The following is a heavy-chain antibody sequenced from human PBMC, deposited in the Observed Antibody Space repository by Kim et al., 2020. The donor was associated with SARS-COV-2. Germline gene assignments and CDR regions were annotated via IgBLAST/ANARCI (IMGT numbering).Heavy chain of an antibody. CDR3: ARLQRITIFGVVIEGAFDI. CDR2: IYPGDSDT. V-gene: IGHV5-51*01. J-gene: IGHJ3*02. Sequence: GESLKISCKGSGYSFTSYWIGWVRQMPGKGLEWMGIIYPGDSDTRYSPSFQGQVTISADKSISTAYLQWSSLKASDTAMYYCARLQRITIFGVVIEGAFDIWGQGTMVTVSS. D-gene: IGHD3-3*01. CDR1: GYSFTSYW.